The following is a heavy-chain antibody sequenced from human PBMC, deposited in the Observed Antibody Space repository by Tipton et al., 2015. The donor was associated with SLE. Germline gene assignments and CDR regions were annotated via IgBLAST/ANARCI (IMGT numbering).Heavy chain of an antibody. V-gene: IGHV4-31*03. CDR1: GGSISSGGYY. D-gene: IGHD7-27*01. J-gene: IGHJ2*01. CDR3: ARDRVTGVYWYFDL. Sequence: TLSLTCTVSGGSISSGGYYWSWIRQHPGKGLEWIGYIYYSGSTYYNPSLKSRVTISVDTSKNHFSLKLSSVTAADTAVYYCARDRVTGVYWYFDLWGRGTLVTVSS. CDR2: IYYSGST.